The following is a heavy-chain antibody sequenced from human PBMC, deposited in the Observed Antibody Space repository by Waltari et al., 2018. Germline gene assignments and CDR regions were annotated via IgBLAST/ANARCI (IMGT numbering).Heavy chain of an antibody. Sequence: EVRLVESGGGLVQPGKSLTLSCLVSGFRFDDFAMHWVRQPPGKGLQWVSGIRWNSRSIGDAESLKGRFTVSRDNARNSLYLQMTSLTHEDTAVYYCAKDKRGGYKGNWFDPWGQGTLVIVSS. D-gene: IGHD6-25*01. CDR3: AKDKRGGYKGNWFDP. CDR2: IRWNSRSI. J-gene: IGHJ5*02. CDR1: GFRFDDFA. V-gene: IGHV3-9*01.